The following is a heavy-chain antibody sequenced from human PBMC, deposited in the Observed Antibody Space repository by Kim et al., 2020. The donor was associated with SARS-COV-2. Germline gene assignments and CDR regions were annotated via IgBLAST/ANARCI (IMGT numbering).Heavy chain of an antibody. CDR3: ATVVFYYDAGYFKN. J-gene: IGHJ1*01. V-gene: IGHV3-66*01. CDR1: GYTVSYSY. D-gene: IGHD3-22*01. CDR2: IYSGGNT. Sequence: GGSLGLSCAASGYTVSYSYMSWVRQAPGKGLEWVSFIYSGGNTVYADSVKGRFIISRDHSKNTLYLEMNSLRAEDTAVYYCATVVFYYDAGYFKNWGQGTLVTVSS.